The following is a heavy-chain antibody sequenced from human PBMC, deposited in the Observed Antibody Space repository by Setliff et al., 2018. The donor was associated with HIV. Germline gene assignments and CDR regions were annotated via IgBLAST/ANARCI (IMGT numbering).Heavy chain of an antibody. CDR3: ARGRMATTIGGY. D-gene: IGHD1-1*01. Sequence: SETLSLTCAVYGGSLANYYWSWFRQSPGKGLEWIGEIADSGATDYNPSLKSRVTISVDTSKNQFSLKLNSVTAADTAVYYCARGRMATTIGGYWGQGTLVTVSS. J-gene: IGHJ4*02. V-gene: IGHV4-34*01. CDR2: IADSGAT. CDR1: GGSLANYY.